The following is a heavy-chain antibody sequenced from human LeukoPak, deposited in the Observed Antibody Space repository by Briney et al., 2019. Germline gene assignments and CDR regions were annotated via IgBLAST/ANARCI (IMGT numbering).Heavy chain of an antibody. CDR2: ISGSGGST. CDR3: AKGYYDYVWGSYYFDY. V-gene: IGHV3-23*01. CDR1: GFTFSSYA. Sequence: GGSLRLSCAASGFTFSSYAMSWVRQAPGKGLERVSAISGSGGSTYYADSVKGRFTISRDNSRDTLYLQMNSLRAEDTAVYYCAKGYYDYVWGSYYFDYWGQGTLVTGSS. D-gene: IGHD3-16*01. J-gene: IGHJ4*02.